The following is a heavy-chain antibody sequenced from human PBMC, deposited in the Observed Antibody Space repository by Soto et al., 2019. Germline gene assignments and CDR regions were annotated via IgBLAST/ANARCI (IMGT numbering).Heavy chain of an antibody. CDR2: ISGGGETT. J-gene: IGHJ4*02. D-gene: IGHD6-13*01. V-gene: IGHV3-23*01. CDR1: GFTFSKYA. CDR3: ANSLSCTWYISPDY. Sequence: EGQLLESGGGLVQPGGSLRLSCAASGFTFSKYAVSWVRQAPGKGLEWVSGISGGGETTYYADSVKGRFTISRDISKNTLYLQMNSLRAEDTAIYYCANSLSCTWYISPDYWGQGTLVTVSS.